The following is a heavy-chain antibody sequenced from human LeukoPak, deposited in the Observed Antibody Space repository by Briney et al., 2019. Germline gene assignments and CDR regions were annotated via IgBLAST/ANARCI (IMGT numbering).Heavy chain of an antibody. J-gene: IGHJ5*02. CDR1: GYTFTSYA. CDR3: ARAPSSSQPSDP. V-gene: IGHV1-3*01. CDR2: INAGNGNT. D-gene: IGHD6-19*01. Sequence: ASVKVSCKASGYTFTSYAMHWVRQAPGQRLEWMGWINAGNGNTKYSQKFQGRVTITRDTSASTAYMELSSPRSEDTVVYYCARAPSSSQPSDPWGQGTLVTVSS.